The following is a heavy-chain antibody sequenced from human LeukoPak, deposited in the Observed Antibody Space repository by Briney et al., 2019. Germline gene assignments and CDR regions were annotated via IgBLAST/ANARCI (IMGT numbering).Heavy chain of an antibody. V-gene: IGHV4-39*01. D-gene: IGHD2-2*01. CDR1: GGSISNTYY. Sequence: SETLCLTCTVSGGSISNTYYWGWIRQPPGRGLEWIGIIYYSGSTYYNPSLKSRVTISVATSKNQFSLKLSSVTAADTAVYYCARQYCTSTTCWGYFDYWGQGTLVTVSS. CDR3: ARQYCTSTTCWGYFDY. J-gene: IGHJ4*02. CDR2: IYYSGST.